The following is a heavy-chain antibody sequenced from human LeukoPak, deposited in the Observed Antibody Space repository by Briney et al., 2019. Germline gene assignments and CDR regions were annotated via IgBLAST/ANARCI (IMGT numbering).Heavy chain of an antibody. CDR3: AKDQAAGLNWFDP. V-gene: IGHV3-23*01. CDR2: ISGSGGST. D-gene: IGHD6-13*01. Sequence: ETLSLTCTVSGGSISSYYWSWVRQAPGKGLEWVSAISGSGGSTYYADSVKGRFTISRDNSKNTLYLQMNSLRAEDTAVYYCAKDQAAGLNWFDPWGQGTLVTVSS. J-gene: IGHJ5*02. CDR1: GGSISSYY.